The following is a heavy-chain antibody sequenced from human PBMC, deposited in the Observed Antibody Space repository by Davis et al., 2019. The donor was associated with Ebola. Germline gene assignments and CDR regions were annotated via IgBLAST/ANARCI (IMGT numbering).Heavy chain of an antibody. CDR3: ARRTEIDY. Sequence: HTGGSLRLSCVASGFTFSNYWMHWVRQAPGKGLVWVSRLNSDGSSTTYADSVKGRFIISRDNAKNMLYLQMNSLRAEDTAVYYCARRTEIDYWGQGTLVTVSS. V-gene: IGHV3-74*01. J-gene: IGHJ4*02. CDR2: LNSDGSST. CDR1: GFTFSNYW.